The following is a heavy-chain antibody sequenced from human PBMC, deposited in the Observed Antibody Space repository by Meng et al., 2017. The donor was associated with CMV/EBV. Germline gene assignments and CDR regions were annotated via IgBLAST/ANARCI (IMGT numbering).Heavy chain of an antibody. CDR3: ARDYLIAAAGTNYYYGMDV. Sequence: ASVKVSCKASGYTFTSYDINWVRQAPGQGLEWMGWINPNSGGTNYAQKFQGRVTMTRDTSISTAYMELSRLRSDDTAVYYCARDYLIAAAGTNYYYGMDVWGQGTTVTVSS. CDR1: GYTFTSYD. V-gene: IGHV1-2*02. D-gene: IGHD6-13*01. J-gene: IGHJ6*02. CDR2: INPNSGGT.